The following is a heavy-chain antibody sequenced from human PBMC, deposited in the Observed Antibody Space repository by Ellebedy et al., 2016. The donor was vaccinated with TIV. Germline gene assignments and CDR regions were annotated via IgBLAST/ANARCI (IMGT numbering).Heavy chain of an antibody. J-gene: IGHJ6*02. Sequence: GESLKISCAASGFTFSSYAMHWVRQAPGKGLEWVAVISYDGSNKYYADSVKGRFTISRDNSKNTLYLQMNSLRAEDTAVYYCAREDGSWSYYYGMDVWGQGTTVTVSS. V-gene: IGHV3-30-3*01. D-gene: IGHD6-13*01. CDR3: AREDGSWSYYYGMDV. CDR1: GFTFSSYA. CDR2: ISYDGSNK.